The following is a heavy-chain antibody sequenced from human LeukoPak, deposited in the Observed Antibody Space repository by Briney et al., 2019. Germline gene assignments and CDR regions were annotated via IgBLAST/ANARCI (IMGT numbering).Heavy chain of an antibody. J-gene: IGHJ4*02. D-gene: IGHD3-22*01. CDR3: TRVEVYYYDSSGYHEPFDY. Sequence: PGGALRLSGAGSGITLSNYGRRWARQAPGKGLEWVAGISDSGRSTNYADSVKGRFTISRDNPKNTLYLQMNSLKTEDTAVYYCTRVEVYYYDSSGYHEPFDYWGQGTLVTVSS. V-gene: IGHV3-23*01. CDR2: ISDSGRST. CDR1: GITLSNYG.